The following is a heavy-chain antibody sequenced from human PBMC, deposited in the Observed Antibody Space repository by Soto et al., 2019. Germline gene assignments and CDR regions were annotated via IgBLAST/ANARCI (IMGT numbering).Heavy chain of an antibody. CDR1: CGSISSGGYS. CDR3: ARGGLDYYDSSGYYTNWFDP. CDR2: IYHSGST. J-gene: IGHJ5*02. D-gene: IGHD3-22*01. Sequence: SETLSLTCAVSCGSISSGGYSWSWIRQPPGKGLEWIGYIYHSGSTYYNPSLKSRVTISVDRSKNQFSLKLSSVTAADTAVYYCARGGLDYYDSSGYYTNWFDPWGQGTLVTVSS. V-gene: IGHV4-30-2*01.